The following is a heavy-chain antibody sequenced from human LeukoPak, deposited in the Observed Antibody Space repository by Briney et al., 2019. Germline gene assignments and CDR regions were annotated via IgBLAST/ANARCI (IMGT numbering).Heavy chain of an antibody. CDR1: GFTFSSYA. D-gene: IGHD6-19*01. Sequence: GGSLRLSCAASGFTFSSYAMSWVRQAPGKGLEWVSAISGSGGSTYYAPSVKGRFTISRDNSKNTLYLQMNSLRAEDTAVYYCAKDEYSSGWYDFDYWGQGTLVTVSS. J-gene: IGHJ4*02. CDR2: ISGSGGST. CDR3: AKDEYSSGWYDFDY. V-gene: IGHV3-23*01.